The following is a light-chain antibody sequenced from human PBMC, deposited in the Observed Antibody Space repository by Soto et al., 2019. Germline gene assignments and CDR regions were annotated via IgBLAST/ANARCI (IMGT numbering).Light chain of an antibody. CDR1: SSNIGAGYD. Sequence: QSVLTQPPSVSGAPGQTITISCTRSSSNIGAGYDVHWYQHLPGRAPKLLIYGNNNRPSGVPDRFSGSKSGTSVSLAITGLRGEDEADYHCQSYDSSLTHAVFGGGTPLTVL. J-gene: IGLJ2*01. CDR3: QSYDSSLTHAV. CDR2: GNN. V-gene: IGLV1-40*01.